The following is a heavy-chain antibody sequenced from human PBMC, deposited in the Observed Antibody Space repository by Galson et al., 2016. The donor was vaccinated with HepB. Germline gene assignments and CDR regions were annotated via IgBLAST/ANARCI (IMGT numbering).Heavy chain of an antibody. Sequence: SLRLSCAASGFAFSSHWMHWVRQDLGKGLVWVSRINSDGTISNYADSVKGRFTISRDNAKNTLYLQMNSLRAEDTALYFCVRDHSVVPTTAYNWFDPWGRGTLVTVSS. D-gene: IGHD4-23*01. CDR2: INSDGTIS. CDR1: GFAFSSHW. CDR3: VRDHSVVPTTAYNWFDP. V-gene: IGHV3-74*01. J-gene: IGHJ5*02.